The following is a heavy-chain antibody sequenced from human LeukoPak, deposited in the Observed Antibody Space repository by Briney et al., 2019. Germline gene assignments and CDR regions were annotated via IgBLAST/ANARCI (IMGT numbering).Heavy chain of an antibody. J-gene: IGHJ6*03. CDR1: GFTVSNNF. V-gene: IGHV3-66*01. CDR3: AKGQGLISLYPYYYYYMDV. D-gene: IGHD3-10*01. CDR2: IYSGGNT. Sequence: GGSLRLSCAASGFTVSNNFMTWVRQAPGKGPECVSVIYSGGNTYYADSVKGRFTISRDNSKNTLYLQMNSLRAEDTAVYYCAKGQGLISLYPYYYYYMDVWGKGTTVTVSS.